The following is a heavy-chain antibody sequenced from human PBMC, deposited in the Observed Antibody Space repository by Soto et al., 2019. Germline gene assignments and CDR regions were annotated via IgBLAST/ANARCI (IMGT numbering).Heavy chain of an antibody. CDR2: ISGSGGST. V-gene: IGHV3-23*01. J-gene: IGHJ5*02. D-gene: IGHD3-9*01. CDR1: GFTFSSYA. Sequence: GGSLRLSCAASGFTFSSYAMSWVRQAPGKGLEWVSAISGSGGSTYYADSVKGRFTISRDNSKNTLYLQMNSLRAEDTAVYYCAKDPYYDILTGSAPFDPWGQGTLVTVSS. CDR3: AKDPYYDILTGSAPFDP.